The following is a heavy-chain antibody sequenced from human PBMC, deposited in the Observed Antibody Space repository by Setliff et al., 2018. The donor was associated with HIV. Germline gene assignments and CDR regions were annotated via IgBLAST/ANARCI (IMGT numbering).Heavy chain of an antibody. CDR3: ATARSKVRLGELSLFDY. CDR2: FDPEDGET. D-gene: IGHD3-16*02. CDR1: GYTLTELS. J-gene: IGHJ4*02. Sequence: ASVKVSCKVSGYTLTELSMHWVRQAPGKGLEWMGGFDPEDGETIYARKFQGRVTMTEDTSTDTAYMELSSLRSEDTAVYYCATARSKVRLGELSLFDYWGQGTLVTVSS. V-gene: IGHV1-24*01.